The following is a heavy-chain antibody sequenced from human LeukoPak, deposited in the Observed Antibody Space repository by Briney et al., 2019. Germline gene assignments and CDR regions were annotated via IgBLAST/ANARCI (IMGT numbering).Heavy chain of an antibody. V-gene: IGHV3-23*01. CDR2: ISGSGGST. CDR3: AKGRLGYCSSTSCLSSP. D-gene: IGHD2-2*01. Sequence: PGRSLRLSCAASGFTFSSYAMSWVRQAPGKGLEWVSAISGSGGSTYYADSVKGRFTISRDNSKNTLYLQMNSLRAEDTAVYYCAKGRLGYCSSTSCLSSPWGQGTLVTVSS. CDR1: GFTFSSYA. J-gene: IGHJ5*02.